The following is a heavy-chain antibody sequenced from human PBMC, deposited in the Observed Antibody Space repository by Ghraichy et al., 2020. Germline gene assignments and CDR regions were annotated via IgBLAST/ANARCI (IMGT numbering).Heavy chain of an antibody. Sequence: SVKVSCKASRGTFSSYAISWVRQAPGQGLEWMGGIIPIFGTANYAQKFQGRVTITADESTSTAYMELSSLRSEDTAVYYCARMGDYDSSGYPKDYYYYGVAVWAQETTVTVPS. CDR2: IIPIFGTA. CDR3: ARMGDYDSSGYPKDYYYYGVAV. CDR1: RGTFSSYA. D-gene: IGHD3-22*01. V-gene: IGHV1-69*13. J-gene: IGHJ6*02.